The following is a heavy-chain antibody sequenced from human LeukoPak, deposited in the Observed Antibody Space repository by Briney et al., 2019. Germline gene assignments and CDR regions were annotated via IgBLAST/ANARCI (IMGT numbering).Heavy chain of an antibody. V-gene: IGHV3-23*01. CDR2: ISGGGVTT. Sequence: GGSLRLSCVGSGFTSIAYALTWARQAPGKGLEWVSGISGGGVTTYYADSVKGRFTISRDNSKNTLYLQMNSLRAEDTAVYYCARDRGYLTFDYWGQGTLVTASS. CDR1: GFTSIAYA. D-gene: IGHD3-10*01. J-gene: IGHJ4*02. CDR3: ARDRGYLTFDY.